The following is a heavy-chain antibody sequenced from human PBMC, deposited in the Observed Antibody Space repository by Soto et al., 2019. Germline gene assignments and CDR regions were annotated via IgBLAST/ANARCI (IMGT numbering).Heavy chain of an antibody. CDR1: GFTFSNFA. CDR2: ISGSGVST. V-gene: IGHV3-23*01. CDR3: AKSWRYGDSYPPNWYFDH. Sequence: EVQLLESGGGLVQPGGSLRLSCAVSGFTFSNFAMSWVRQGPGKGLEWVSAISGSGVSTYYADSVKGRFTISRDNXKXTXXLQMHSLRADNTAVFYCAKSWRYGDSYPPNWYFDHWGRGTLVTVSS. J-gene: IGHJ2*01. D-gene: IGHD4-17*01.